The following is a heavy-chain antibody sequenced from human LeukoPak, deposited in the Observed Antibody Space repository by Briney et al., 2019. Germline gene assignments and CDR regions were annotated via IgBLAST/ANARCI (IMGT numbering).Heavy chain of an antibody. CDR3: ARDSALAQAVMFDY. J-gene: IGHJ4*02. D-gene: IGHD6-19*01. Sequence: SETLSLTCAVSGSISSSIHYWAWIRQPPGKGLEWIGSMYYSGSTYYNPSIKSRVTMSLDTSERQFSLKLTSVTAADTAVYYCARDSALAQAVMFDYWGQGTLVTVSS. V-gene: IGHV4-39*07. CDR2: MYYSGST. CDR1: GSISSSIHY.